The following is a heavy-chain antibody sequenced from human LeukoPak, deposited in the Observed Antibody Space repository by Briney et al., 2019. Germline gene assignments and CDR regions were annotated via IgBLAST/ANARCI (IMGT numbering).Heavy chain of an antibody. D-gene: IGHD6-19*01. V-gene: IGHV3-23*01. Sequence: GGSLRLSWAAAGFVTSSFRMCVGRQAPGGGVGWVLANCGSGGSTYYADSLKRRSTLSRDNPKNRLYLQMNSLRAEDTAVYYCAKWVAGFFLDYWGQGTLVTVSS. CDR2: NCGSGGST. J-gene: IGHJ4*02. CDR3: AKWVAGFFLDY. CDR1: GFVTSSFR.